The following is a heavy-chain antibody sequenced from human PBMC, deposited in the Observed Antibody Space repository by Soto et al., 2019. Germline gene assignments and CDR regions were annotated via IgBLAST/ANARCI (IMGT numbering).Heavy chain of an antibody. D-gene: IGHD5-12*01. V-gene: IGHV5-10-1*01. CDR1: GYSFTTYW. CDR3: AIRRRTDHSFYGSLMYSYYGVDV. CDR2: IDPNDSYT. Sequence: PGESLKISCKGSGYSFTTYWINWVRQMPGKGLEWVGRIDPNDSYTSYSPSFQGHVNISADKSIKTAYLQWSGLKASDTAMYYCAIRRRTDHSFYGSLMYSYYGVDVWGQGTTVTVSS. J-gene: IGHJ6*02.